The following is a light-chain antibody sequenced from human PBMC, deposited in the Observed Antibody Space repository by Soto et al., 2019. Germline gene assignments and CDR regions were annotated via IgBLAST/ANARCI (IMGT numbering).Light chain of an antibody. CDR3: QSYDSSLSGWV. Sequence: QSVLTQPPSVSGAPGQSVTMSCGGSNSNIGAGYDVHWYKQVPGTAPKLLIYGNVNRPAGVLDRFSGSKSGASASLAITELQAEDEADYYCQSYDSSLSGWVFGGGPRSPS. CDR1: NSNIGAGYD. V-gene: IGLV1-40*01. CDR2: GNV. J-gene: IGLJ3*02.